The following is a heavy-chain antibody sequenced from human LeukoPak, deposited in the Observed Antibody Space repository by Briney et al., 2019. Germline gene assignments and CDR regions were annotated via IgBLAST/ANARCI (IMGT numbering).Heavy chain of an antibody. D-gene: IGHD3-22*01. Sequence: GESLKISCKGSGYSFTSYWIAWVRQMPGKGLEWMGIIYPGDSDTRYSPSFQGQVTISADKSINTAYLQWGSLKASDTALYYCARQRYDSSEYYFYAMDVWGQGTTVTVSS. V-gene: IGHV5-51*01. CDR1: GYSFTSYW. CDR3: ARQRYDSSEYYFYAMDV. J-gene: IGHJ6*02. CDR2: IYPGDSDT.